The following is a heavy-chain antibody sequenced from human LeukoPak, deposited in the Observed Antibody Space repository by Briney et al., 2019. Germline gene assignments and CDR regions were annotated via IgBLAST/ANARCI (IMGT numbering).Heavy chain of an antibody. Sequence: PSETRSLTCTVSGGSISGYYWSWIRQPPGKGLEWIGYIYYSGSTNYNPSLKSRVTISVDTSKNQFSLKLSSVTAADTAVYYCARDGGGDAHFDYWGQGTLVTVSS. CDR2: IYYSGST. CDR3: ARDGGGDAHFDY. CDR1: GGSISGYY. D-gene: IGHD3-16*01. J-gene: IGHJ4*02. V-gene: IGHV4-59*01.